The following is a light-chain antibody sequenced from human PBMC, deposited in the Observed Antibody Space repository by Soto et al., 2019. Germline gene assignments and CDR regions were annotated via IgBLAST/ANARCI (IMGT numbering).Light chain of an antibody. J-gene: IGKJ4*01. CDR3: PQLNEFPLT. V-gene: IGKV1-9*01. Sequence: EIRLSQSPSSLSATVGDRVTITCRASQGISSYLVWYQQKPGKAPKNLIYSASTLQSGVPSRFSGSGSGTDFTLTISSLQPEDFATYYCPQLNEFPLTFGGGTKVDI. CDR2: SAS. CDR1: QGISSY.